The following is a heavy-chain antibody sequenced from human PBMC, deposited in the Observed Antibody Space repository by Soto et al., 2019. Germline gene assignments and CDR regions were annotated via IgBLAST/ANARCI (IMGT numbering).Heavy chain of an antibody. V-gene: IGHV1-58*01. CDR2: IVVGSGNT. CDR3: ATPPQDYYDSSGYYYHYGMDV. CDR1: GGSISSYY. J-gene: IGHJ6*02. Sequence: TCTVSGGSISSYYWSWIRQPPGKGLEWIGWIVVGSGNTNYAQKFQERVTITRDMSTSTAYMELSSLRSEDTAVYYCATPPQDYYDSSGYYYHYGMDVWGQGTTVTVSS. D-gene: IGHD3-22*01.